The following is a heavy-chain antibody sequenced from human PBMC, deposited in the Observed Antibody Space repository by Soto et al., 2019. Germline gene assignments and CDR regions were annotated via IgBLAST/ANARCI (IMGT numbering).Heavy chain of an antibody. CDR3: VTELDGYGRFDY. CDR2: IKLDGREK. J-gene: IGHJ4*02. CDR1: GFIFRRYW. V-gene: IGHV3-7*01. Sequence: PGGSLRLSCSASGFIFRRYWMAWVRQAPGKGLEWVATIKLDGREKNYLDSVQGRFTISRDDAENSMSLQMSSLRGEDTAVHFCVTELDGYGRFDYWGLGTPVTVSS. D-gene: IGHD1-1*01.